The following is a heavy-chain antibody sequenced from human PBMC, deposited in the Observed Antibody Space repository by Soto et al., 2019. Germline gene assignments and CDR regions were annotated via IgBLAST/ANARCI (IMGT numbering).Heavy chain of an antibody. CDR2: IKTKTDGATT. J-gene: IGHJ4*02. Sequence: EVQLVESGGGLVKPGGSLRLSCAASGFTFSNAWMNWVRQAPGKGLEWVGRIKTKTDGATTDYAAPVKGRFTISRDDSKNTLYLQMNSLKTEDTAVYYCTTDYGNYAFGYWGQGTLVTVSS. CDR1: GFTFSNAW. D-gene: IGHD4-17*01. CDR3: TTDYGNYAFGY. V-gene: IGHV3-15*01.